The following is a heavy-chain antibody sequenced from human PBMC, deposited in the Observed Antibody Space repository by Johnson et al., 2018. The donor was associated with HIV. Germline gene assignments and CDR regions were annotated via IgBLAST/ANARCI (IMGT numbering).Heavy chain of an antibody. V-gene: IGHV3-23*04. CDR3: AKGYSSGYGAFDI. CDR2: ISGSGGVT. D-gene: IGHD5-18*01. J-gene: IGHJ3*02. Sequence: MLLVESGGGLVQPGESLRLSCAASGFTFSRYAVSWVRQAPGKGLEWVSQISGSGGVTYYADSVKGRVTISRDNSKKTLYLQMSRLRAEDTAVYYCAKGYSSGYGAFDIWGQGTMVTVSS. CDR1: GFTFSRYA.